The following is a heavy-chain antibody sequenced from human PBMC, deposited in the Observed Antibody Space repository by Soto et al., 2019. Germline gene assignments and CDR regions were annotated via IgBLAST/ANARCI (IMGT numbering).Heavy chain of an antibody. J-gene: IGHJ2*01. D-gene: IGHD3-16*01. CDR1: GFTFSDYA. Sequence: EVQLLESGGGLARPGVSLRLSCVASGFTFSDYAMTWVRQAPGKGLEWVATISATGGNIEYTDSLKGRFTISRDNSKNTLYLQLNGLTSDATAVHYCAKVAGGLGYFDLWGRGTLVTVSS. V-gene: IGHV3-23*01. CDR3: AKVAGGLGYFDL. CDR2: ISATGGNI.